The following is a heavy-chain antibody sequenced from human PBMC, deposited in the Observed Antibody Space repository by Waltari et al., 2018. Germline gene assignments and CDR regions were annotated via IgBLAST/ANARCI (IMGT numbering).Heavy chain of an antibody. V-gene: IGHV4-59*01. D-gene: IGHD3-10*01. CDR3: AREFGEGAYYYYYMDV. Sequence: QVQLQESGPGLVKPSETLSLTCTVSGGSISSYYWSWIRQPPGKGLEWIGYIYYSGSTNYNPSLKSRVTISVDTSKNQFSLKLSSVTAADTAVYYCAREFGEGAYYYYYMDVWGKGTTVTVSS. CDR2: IYYSGST. J-gene: IGHJ6*03. CDR1: GGSISSYY.